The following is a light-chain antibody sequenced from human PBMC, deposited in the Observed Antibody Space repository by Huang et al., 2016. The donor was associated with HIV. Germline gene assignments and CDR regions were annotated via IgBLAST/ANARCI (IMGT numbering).Light chain of an antibody. CDR2: AAS. CDR1: QIVSSH. J-gene: IGKJ3*01. V-gene: IGKV3-15*01. CDR3: QQYNDFRST. Sequence: ETVMTQSPVTLSVSPGDRASISCRSSQIVSSHLAWYQQKPGQAPRLLIDAASTRATGVPARFSGSGAGTEFTLTISTLQSEDSAVYYCQQYNDFRSTFGPGTRVEIK.